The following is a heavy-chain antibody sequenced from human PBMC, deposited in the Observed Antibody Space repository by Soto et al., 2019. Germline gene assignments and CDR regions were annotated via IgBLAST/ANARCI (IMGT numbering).Heavy chain of an antibody. D-gene: IGHD2-8*01. CDR1: GFNFNIHA. Sequence: GGSLRLSCAATGFNFNIHAMSLVRQAPGKGLEWVSTIGSSDIYYADSVKGRFTISRDTSKNILFLQMNSLRAGDTAVYYCAKDHFNGNGVFDGLDVGGQGTMVTV. J-gene: IGHJ3*01. V-gene: IGHV3-23*01. CDR3: AKDHFNGNGVFDGLDV. CDR2: IGSSDI.